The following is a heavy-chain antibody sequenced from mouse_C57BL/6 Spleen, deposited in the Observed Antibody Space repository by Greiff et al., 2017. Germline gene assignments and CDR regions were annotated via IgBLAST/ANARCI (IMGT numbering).Heavy chain of an antibody. J-gene: IGHJ3*01. D-gene: IGHD2-5*01. Sequence: EVQLQQSGAELVKPGASVKLSCTASGFNIKDYYMHWVKQRTEQGLEWIGRIDPEDGETKYAPKFKGKATITADTSSNTAYLQLSSLTSEDTAVDYCARGDSNYPFAYWGQGTLVTVSA. CDR2: IDPEDGET. CDR1: GFNIKDYY. V-gene: IGHV14-2*01. CDR3: ARGDSNYPFAY.